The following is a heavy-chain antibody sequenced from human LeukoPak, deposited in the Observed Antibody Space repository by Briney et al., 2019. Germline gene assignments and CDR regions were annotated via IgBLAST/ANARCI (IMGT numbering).Heavy chain of an antibody. V-gene: IGHV1-69*04. CDR3: ARTYYYDSSGPGAFDI. Sequence: SVKVSCKASGGTFSSYAISWVRQAPGQGLEWMGRIIPILGIANYAQKFQGRVTITADKSTSTAYMELSSLRSEDTAVYYCARTYYYDSSGPGAFDIWGLGTMVTVSS. CDR2: IIPILGIA. J-gene: IGHJ3*02. CDR1: GGTFSSYA. D-gene: IGHD3-22*01.